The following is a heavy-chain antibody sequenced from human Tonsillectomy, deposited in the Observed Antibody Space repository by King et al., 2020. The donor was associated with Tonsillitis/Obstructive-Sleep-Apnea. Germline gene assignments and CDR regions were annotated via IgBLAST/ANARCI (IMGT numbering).Heavy chain of an antibody. CDR1: GFTVSSNY. CDR2: IYSGGST. D-gene: IGHD6-19*01. CDR3: ASPGYSSGWDTYYFDY. V-gene: IGHV3-53*01. Sequence: VQLVESGGGLIQPGGSLRLSCAASGFTVSSNYMSWVRQAPGKGLEWVSVIYSGGSTYYADSVKGRFPISRDNSKNTLYLQMNSLRSEDTAVYYCASPGYSSGWDTYYFDYWGQGTLVTVSS. J-gene: IGHJ4*02.